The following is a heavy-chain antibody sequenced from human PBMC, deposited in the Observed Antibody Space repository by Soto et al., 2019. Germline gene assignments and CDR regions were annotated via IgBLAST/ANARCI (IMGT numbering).Heavy chain of an antibody. CDR2: ISDDGTNK. V-gene: IGHV3-30-3*01. Sequence: QVQLVGSGGGVVQPGRSLRLSCAASGFIFSSYAMHWVRQAPGKGLEWVAVISDDGTNKYYADSVKGRFTISRDNSKNTMYLQMNSLRVEETAVYYCARDPYGMDVWGQGTTVTVSS. CDR1: GFIFSSYA. J-gene: IGHJ6*02. CDR3: ARDPYGMDV.